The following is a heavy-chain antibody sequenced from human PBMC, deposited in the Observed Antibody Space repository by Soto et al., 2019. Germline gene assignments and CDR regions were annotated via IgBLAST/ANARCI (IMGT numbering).Heavy chain of an antibody. CDR2: VNPNTGLT. CDR3: TTLRLDP. Sequence: GASVKVSCKASGYTFTALYMNWVRQAPGQGLEWMGWVNPNTGLTKYAQKFQGRVIMTRDTSINTAYMELSGLTSDDTAVYYCTTLRLDPWGQGTLVTVPQ. J-gene: IGHJ5*02. V-gene: IGHV1-2*02. CDR1: GYTFTALY. D-gene: IGHD3-9*01.